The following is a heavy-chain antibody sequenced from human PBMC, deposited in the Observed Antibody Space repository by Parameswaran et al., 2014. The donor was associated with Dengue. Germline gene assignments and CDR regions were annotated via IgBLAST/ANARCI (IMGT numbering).Heavy chain of an antibody. CDR2: INPHSGDT. Sequence: WVRQAPGQGLEWMGWINPHSGDTNYAQRFQGRVTMTRNTSISTAYMELSSLRSDDTGVYYCARDFKVYWELLAGGWFDPWGQGTPVTVSS. CDR3: ARDFKVYWELLAGGWFDP. V-gene: IGHV1-2*02. J-gene: IGHJ5*02. D-gene: IGHD1-26*01.